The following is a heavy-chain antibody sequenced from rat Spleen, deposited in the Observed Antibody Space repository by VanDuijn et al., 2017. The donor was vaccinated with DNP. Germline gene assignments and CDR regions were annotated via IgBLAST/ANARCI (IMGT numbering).Heavy chain of an antibody. D-gene: IGHD2-1*01. J-gene: IGHJ2*01. V-gene: IGHV2-27*01. CDR2: IQSGGST. CDR1: GFSLTTYH. Sequence: QVQLEESGPCLVQPSQTLSLTCTVSGFSLTTYHVHWVRQPPRKALEWMGKIQSGGSTDYNSALKSRLSISRDISKSQVFLKVNSLHTDDTAIYFCTRDLKRYFDYWGQGVIVTVSS. CDR3: TRDLKRYFDY.